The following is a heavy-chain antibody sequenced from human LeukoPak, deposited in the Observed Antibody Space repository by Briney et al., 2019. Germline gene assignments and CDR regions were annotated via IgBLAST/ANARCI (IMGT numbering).Heavy chain of an antibody. CDR2: IIPKFGTT. CDR1: GDTFTKNA. V-gene: IGHV1-69*01. D-gene: IGHD2-8*01. Sequence: ASVKVFCKASGDTFTKNAISWLRQAPGQGLEWMGGIIPKFGTTEYGRKFQDRLIITADSSTGTAHIELSGLTSDDTAVYYCAKDRSCINDVCHGDFDYWGQGTLVTVSS. J-gene: IGHJ4*02. CDR3: AKDRSCINDVCHGDFDY.